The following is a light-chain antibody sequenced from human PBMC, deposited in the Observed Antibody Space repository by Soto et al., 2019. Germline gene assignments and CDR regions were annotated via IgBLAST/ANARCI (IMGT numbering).Light chain of an antibody. CDR2: GAS. CDR3: QQYGSSPQT. CDR1: QSVSSSY. V-gene: IGKV3-20*01. Sequence: EIVLTPSPGTLSLYQREKDTLSCRASQSVSSSYLAWYQQKPGQAPRLLIYGASSRATGIPDRFSGSGSGTDFTLTISRLEPEDFAVYYCQQYGSSPQTFGQGTKV. J-gene: IGKJ1*01.